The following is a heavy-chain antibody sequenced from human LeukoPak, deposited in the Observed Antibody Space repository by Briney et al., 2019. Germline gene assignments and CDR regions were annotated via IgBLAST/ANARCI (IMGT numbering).Heavy chain of an antibody. Sequence: PSETLSLTCAVYGGSFSGYYWSWIRQSPGKGLEWIGEINHSGSTNYNPSLKSRVTISVDTSKNQFSLKLSSVTAADTAVYYCARGSMWLPLDFDYWGQGTLVTVSS. CDR3: ARGSMWLPLDFDY. D-gene: IGHD3-22*01. J-gene: IGHJ4*02. V-gene: IGHV4-34*01. CDR1: GGSFSGYY. CDR2: INHSGST.